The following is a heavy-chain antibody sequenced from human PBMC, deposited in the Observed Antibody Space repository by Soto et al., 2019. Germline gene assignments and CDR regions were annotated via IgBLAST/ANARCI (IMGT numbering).Heavy chain of an antibody. J-gene: IGHJ3*02. CDR1: GFTFSSYE. D-gene: IGHD5-12*01. V-gene: IGHV3-48*03. CDR3: AKEKCVTYSGYDAFDI. Sequence: EVQLVESGGGLVQPGGSLRLSCAASGFTFSSYEMDWVRQAPGKGLEWVAYINSGGSSIYYGDSVKGRFTISRDNAKNSLYLQMNSLRAEDTAVYYCAKEKCVTYSGYDAFDIWGQGTMVTVS. CDR2: INSGGSSI.